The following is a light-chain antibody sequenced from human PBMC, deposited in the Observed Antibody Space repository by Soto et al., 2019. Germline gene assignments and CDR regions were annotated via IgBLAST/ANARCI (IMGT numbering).Light chain of an antibody. Sequence: QLVLTQPASVSGSPGQSITISCTGTSSDVGGYNYVSWYQQHPGKAPKLMIYEVSNRPSGVSSRFSGSKSGNTASLTISGLQAEDEADYYCSSYTSSSTPYVFGTGTKLTVL. V-gene: IGLV2-14*01. CDR3: SSYTSSSTPYV. CDR1: SSDVGGYNY. CDR2: EVS. J-gene: IGLJ1*01.